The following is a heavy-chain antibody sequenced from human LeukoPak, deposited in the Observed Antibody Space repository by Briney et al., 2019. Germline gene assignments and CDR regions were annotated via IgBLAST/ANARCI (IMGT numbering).Heavy chain of an antibody. V-gene: IGHV4-30-2*01. Sequence: SETLSLTCAVSGGSISSGGYSWSWIRQPPGKGLEWIGYIYHSGSTYYNPSLKSRVTISVDRSKNQFSLKLSSVTAADTAVYYCARVPICSSTSRYGFDPWGQGTLVTVSS. CDR3: ARVPICSSTSRYGFDP. J-gene: IGHJ5*02. CDR2: IYHSGST. CDR1: GGSISSGGYS. D-gene: IGHD2-2*01.